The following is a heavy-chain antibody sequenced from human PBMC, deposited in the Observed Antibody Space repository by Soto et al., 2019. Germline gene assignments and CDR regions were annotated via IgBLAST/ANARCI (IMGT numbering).Heavy chain of an antibody. CDR2: IKSKTDGWTT. J-gene: IGHJ6*03. CDR1: GFTFSNAW. CDR3: TTSLWAYGVYYYYYYMDV. Sequence: GGSLRLSCAASGFTFSNAWMSWVRQAPGKGLEWVGRIKSKTDGWTTDYAAPVKGRFTISRDDSKNTLYLQMNSLKTEDTAVYYCTTSLWAYGVYYYYYYMDVWGKGTTVTVSS. V-gene: IGHV3-15*01. D-gene: IGHD4-17*01.